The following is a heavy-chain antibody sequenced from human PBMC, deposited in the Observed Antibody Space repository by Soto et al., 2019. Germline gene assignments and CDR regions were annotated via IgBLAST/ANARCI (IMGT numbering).Heavy chain of an antibody. D-gene: IGHD1-26*01. V-gene: IGHV1-69*13. CDR3: TRAQFRYTGTYVAADWFDP. CDR2: FIPSFGTA. Sequence: ASVKVSCKASGGAISTIAITWVRRAPGQGLEWMGAFIPSFGTAIYAQKFQGRVTISADESTSSAYMDLSSLRSDGTAVYYCTRAQFRYTGTYVAADWFDPWGQGTLVTVSS. CDR1: GGAISTIA. J-gene: IGHJ5*02.